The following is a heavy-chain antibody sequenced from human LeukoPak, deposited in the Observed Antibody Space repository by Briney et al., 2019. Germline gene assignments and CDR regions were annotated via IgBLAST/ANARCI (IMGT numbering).Heavy chain of an antibody. CDR1: GFTLKAYA. J-gene: IGHJ4*02. CDR2: IMYDGSSK. CDR3: AKGFRLNDFSFES. V-gene: IGHV3-30*02. Sequence: GGSLRLSCVASGFTLKAYAMHWVRQAPGKGLEWVAFIMYDGSSKSIGDSVKGRFSISGDNPSNTLYLEMNSLRVEDTAVYYCAKGFRLNDFSFESWGQGTLVTVSS. D-gene: IGHD2-21*02.